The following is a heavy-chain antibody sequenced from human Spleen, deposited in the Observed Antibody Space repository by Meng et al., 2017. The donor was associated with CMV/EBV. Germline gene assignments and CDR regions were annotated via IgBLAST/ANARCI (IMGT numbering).Heavy chain of an antibody. D-gene: IGHD3-16*01. J-gene: IGHJ6*02. Sequence: GESLKISCTTSGFTFNNFAMAWVRQAPGKGLEWVSMIYSGSSGTAYLDSVKGRFTISRDNAKNSLYLQMNSLRAEDTAVYYCARVLGLDYYYGMDVWGQGTTVTVSS. CDR1: GFTFNNFA. V-gene: IGHV3-23*03. CDR3: ARVLGLDYYYGMDV. CDR2: IYSGSSGT.